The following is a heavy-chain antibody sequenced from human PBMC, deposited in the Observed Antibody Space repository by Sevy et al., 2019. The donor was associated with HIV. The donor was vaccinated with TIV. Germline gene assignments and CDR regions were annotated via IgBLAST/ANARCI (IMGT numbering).Heavy chain of an antibody. CDR2: ISYSGRT. J-gene: IGHJ4*02. Sequence: SETLSLTCTVSGGSISSLNYYWSWIRQHPGKGLEWIGYISYSGRTNDNPSLKSRITISVDTSKNQFSLKLNSVTAADTAVYYCARQGGLVDRAFDYWGQGTLVTVSS. D-gene: IGHD3-10*01. CDR3: ARQGGLVDRAFDY. V-gene: IGHV4-39*01. CDR1: GGSISSLNYY.